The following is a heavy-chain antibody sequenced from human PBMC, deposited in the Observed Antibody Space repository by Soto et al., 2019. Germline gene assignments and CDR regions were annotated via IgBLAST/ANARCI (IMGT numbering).Heavy chain of an antibody. V-gene: IGHV3-11*05. D-gene: IGHD6-13*01. CDR3: ARGRGAAAVYFDF. Sequence: QVQLVGSGGGLVKPGGSLRLSCAVSGFTFSDYYMTWIRQAPETGLVWVSYISSSTSHTNYADSVKGRFTNSRENAKNSHFRKKNSLRAEDTAVYYCARGRGAAAVYFDFWGQGTLVTVSS. CDR2: ISSSTSHT. J-gene: IGHJ4*02. CDR1: GFTFSDYY.